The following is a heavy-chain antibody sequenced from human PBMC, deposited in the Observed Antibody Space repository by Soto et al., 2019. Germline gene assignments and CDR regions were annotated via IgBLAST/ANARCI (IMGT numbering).Heavy chain of an antibody. D-gene: IGHD3-16*02. Sequence: QVQLQESGPGLVKPSQTLSLTCTVSGGSISSGGYYWSWIRQHPGKGLEWIGYIYYSGSTYYNPSLTSRVTISVDTSKNQFSLKLSSVTAADTAVYYCARDKMSDYDYVWGSYRYGAFDIWGQGTMVTVSS. CDR2: IYYSGST. CDR1: GGSISSGGYY. J-gene: IGHJ3*02. CDR3: ARDKMSDYDYVWGSYRYGAFDI. V-gene: IGHV4-31*03.